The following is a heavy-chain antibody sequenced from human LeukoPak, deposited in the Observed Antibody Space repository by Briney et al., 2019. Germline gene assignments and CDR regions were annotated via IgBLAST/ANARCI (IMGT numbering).Heavy chain of an antibody. CDR1: GGSISSYY. V-gene: IGHV4-4*09. Sequence: SETLSLTCTVSGGSISSYYWSWIRQPPGKGLEWIGYIYTSGSTNYNPSLKSRVTISVDTSKNQSSLKLSSVTAADTAVYYCARVAYSGSYYLDYWGQGTLVTVSS. CDR3: ARVAYSGSYYLDY. D-gene: IGHD1-26*01. CDR2: IYTSGST. J-gene: IGHJ4*02.